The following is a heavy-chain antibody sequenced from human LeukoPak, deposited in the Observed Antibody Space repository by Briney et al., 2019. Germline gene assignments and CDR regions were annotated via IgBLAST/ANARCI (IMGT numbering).Heavy chain of an antibody. Sequence: PSETLSPTCTVSGGSISSYYWSWIRQPPGKGLEWIGYIYYSGSTNYNPSLKSRVTISVDTSKNQFSLKLSSVTAADTAVYYCARINYDFWSGAPGSFDYWGQGTLVTVSS. CDR3: ARINYDFWSGAPGSFDY. D-gene: IGHD3-3*01. CDR1: GGSISSYY. J-gene: IGHJ4*02. V-gene: IGHV4-59*01. CDR2: IYYSGST.